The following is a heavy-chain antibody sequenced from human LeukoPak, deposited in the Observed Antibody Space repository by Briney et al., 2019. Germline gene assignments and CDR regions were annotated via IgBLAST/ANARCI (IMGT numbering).Heavy chain of an antibody. D-gene: IGHD3-3*01. CDR1: GGSISSSSYY. CDR3: ARQLNPGHYDFWSGAAGWFDP. V-gene: IGHV4-39*01. Sequence: SETLSLTCTVSGGSISSSSYYWGWIRQPPGKGLEWIGSIYYSGSTYYNPSLKSRVTISVDTSKNQFSLKLSSATAADTAVYYCARQLNPGHYDFWSGAAGWFDPWGQGTLVTVSS. J-gene: IGHJ5*02. CDR2: IYYSGST.